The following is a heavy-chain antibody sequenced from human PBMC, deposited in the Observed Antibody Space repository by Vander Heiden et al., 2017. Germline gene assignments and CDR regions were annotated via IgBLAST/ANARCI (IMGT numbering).Heavy chain of an antibody. CDR1: GFSFDNYA. J-gene: IGHJ6*02. D-gene: IGHD1-26*01. CDR2: IGWAGGSI. V-gene: IGHV3-9*01. Sequence: EAQLVESGGELVQPGRSLRPSCAASGFSFDNYAMHWVRQAPGRGLGWVSGIGWAGGSIGYADSVKGRFTISRDNAKNTLFLQMNSLRPEDTALYYCARVGARRDFYYGLDLWGQGTTVTVSS. CDR3: ARVGARRDFYYGLDL.